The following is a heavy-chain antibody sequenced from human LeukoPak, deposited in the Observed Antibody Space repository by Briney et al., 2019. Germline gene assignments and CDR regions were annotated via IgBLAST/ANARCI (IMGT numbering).Heavy chain of an antibody. CDR1: GGSISTYY. D-gene: IGHD1-20*01. CDR3: ARTHNWNEDY. V-gene: IGHV4-59*01. J-gene: IGHJ4*02. Sequence: PSETLSLTCTVSGGSISTYYWSWIRQPPGKGLEWIGYIYYSGSTIYNPSLKSRVTISVDTSKNQFSLKLNSVTAADTAVYYCARTHNWNEDYWGQGTLVTVSS. CDR2: IYYSGST.